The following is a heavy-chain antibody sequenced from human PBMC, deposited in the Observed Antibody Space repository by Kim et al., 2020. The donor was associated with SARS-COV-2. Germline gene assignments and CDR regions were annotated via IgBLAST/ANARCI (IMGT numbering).Heavy chain of an antibody. V-gene: IGHV4-34*01. Sequence: SETLSLTCAVYGGSFSGYYWSWIRQPPGKGLEWIGEINHSGSTNYNPSLKSRVTISVDTSKNQFSLKLSSVTAADTAVYYCARGGALRYFAWLQHFDYWGQGTLVTVSS. CDR1: GGSFSGYY. CDR3: ARGGALRYFAWLQHFDY. D-gene: IGHD3-9*01. J-gene: IGHJ4*02. CDR2: INHSGST.